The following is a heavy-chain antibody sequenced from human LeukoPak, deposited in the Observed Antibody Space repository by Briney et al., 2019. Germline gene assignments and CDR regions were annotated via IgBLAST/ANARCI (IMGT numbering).Heavy chain of an antibody. D-gene: IGHD3-22*01. J-gene: IGHJ4*02. Sequence: ASVKVSCKASGYTFTSYDINWVRQATGQGLEWMGWMNPNSGSTGYAQKFQGRVTMTRNTSITTAYMELSSLRSEDTAVYYCARDYYYDSSGYFNFDYWGQGTLVTVSS. CDR1: GYTFTSYD. V-gene: IGHV1-8*01. CDR3: ARDYYYDSSGYFNFDY. CDR2: MNPNSGST.